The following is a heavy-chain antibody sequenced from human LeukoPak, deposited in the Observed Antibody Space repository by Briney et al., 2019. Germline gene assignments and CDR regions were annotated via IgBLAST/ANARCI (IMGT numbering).Heavy chain of an antibody. D-gene: IGHD3-9*01. CDR3: ARDPIGYYDILTGYYISYFDY. Sequence: SVKVSCKVSAGTFSSYAISWVRQAPGHVLEWMGGILPIFGKATYAQQFQARVTIPADKSTSTAYVELSSLRSEDTAVYYCARDPIGYYDILTGYYISYFDYWGQGTLVTVSS. J-gene: IGHJ4*02. V-gene: IGHV1-69*06. CDR1: AGTFSSYA. CDR2: ILPIFGKA.